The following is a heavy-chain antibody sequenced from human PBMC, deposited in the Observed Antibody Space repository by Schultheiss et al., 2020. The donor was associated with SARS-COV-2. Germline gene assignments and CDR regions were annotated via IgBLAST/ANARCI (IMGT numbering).Heavy chain of an antibody. CDR1: GFTFSSYA. J-gene: IGHJ4*02. CDR3: AREVAGSSTAHFDY. Sequence: GESLKISCAASGFTFSSYAMHWVRQAPGKGLEWVAVISYDGSNKYYADSVKGRFTISRDNAKNSLYLQMNSLRAEDTAVYYCAREVAGSSTAHFDYWGQGTLVTVSS. CDR2: ISYDGSNK. D-gene: IGHD1-26*01. V-gene: IGHV3-30*07.